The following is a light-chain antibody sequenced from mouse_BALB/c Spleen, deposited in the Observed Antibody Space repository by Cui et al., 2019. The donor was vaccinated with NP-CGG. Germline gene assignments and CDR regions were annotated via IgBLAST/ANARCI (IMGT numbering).Light chain of an antibody. V-gene: IGLV1*01. J-gene: IGLJ1*01. CDR3: ALWYSNHWV. CDR1: TGAVTTSNY. Sequence: QAVVTQESALSTSPGETVTINCRSSTGAVTTSNYANWVQEKPDHLFTGLIGGTNNRAPGVPARFSGSLIGDKAALTITGAQTEDEAIYFCALWYSNHWVFGGGTKLTVL. CDR2: GTN.